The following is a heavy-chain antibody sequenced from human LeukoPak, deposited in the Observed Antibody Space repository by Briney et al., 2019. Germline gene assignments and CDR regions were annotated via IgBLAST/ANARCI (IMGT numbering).Heavy chain of an antibody. CDR2: MSYDGSNK. V-gene: IGHV3-30-3*01. D-gene: IGHD4-23*01. Sequence: PGGSLRLSCAASGFTFSSYAMHWVRQALGKGLEWVAVMSYDGSNKYYADSVKGRFTISRDNSKNTLYLQMNSLRAEDTAVYYCARVNSGNWFDPWGQGTLVTVSS. CDR1: GFTFSSYA. CDR3: ARVNSGNWFDP. J-gene: IGHJ5*02.